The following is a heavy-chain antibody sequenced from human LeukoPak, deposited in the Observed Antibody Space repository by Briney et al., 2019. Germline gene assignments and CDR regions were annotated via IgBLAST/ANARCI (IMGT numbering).Heavy chain of an antibody. Sequence: PGRSLRLSCAASGFTFSNHGMHWVRQAPGKGPEWVALIWYDGSNKYYGDSVKGRFTISRDNSKNTVYLQMNSLRAEDTGVYYCARDRLEAVSDDDYFDYWGQGTLVTVSS. V-gene: IGHV3-33*01. CDR3: ARDRLEAVSDDDYFDY. CDR1: GFTFSNHG. D-gene: IGHD4-17*01. CDR2: IWYDGSNK. J-gene: IGHJ4*02.